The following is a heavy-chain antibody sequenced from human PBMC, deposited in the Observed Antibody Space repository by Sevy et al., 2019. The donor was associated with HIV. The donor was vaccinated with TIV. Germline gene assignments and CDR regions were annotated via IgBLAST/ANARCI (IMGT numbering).Heavy chain of an antibody. CDR3: ARVLYDFWSGYFNWFDP. CDR2: ISSSSSYI. CDR1: GFTFSSYS. Sequence: GGSLGLSCAASGFTFSSYSMNWVRQAPGKGLEWVSSISSSSSYIYYADSVKGRFTISRDNAKNSLYLQMNSLRAEDTAVYYCARVLYDFWSGYFNWFDPWGQGTLVTVSS. D-gene: IGHD3-3*01. J-gene: IGHJ5*02. V-gene: IGHV3-21*01.